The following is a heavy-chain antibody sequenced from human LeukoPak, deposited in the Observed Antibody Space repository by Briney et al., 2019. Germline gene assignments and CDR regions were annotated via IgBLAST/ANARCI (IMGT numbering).Heavy chain of an antibody. CDR2: INPSGGST. V-gene: IGHV1-46*01. D-gene: IGHD5-24*01. CDR1: GYTFTSYY. Sequence: ASVKVSCKASGYTFTSYYMHWVRQAPGQGLEWMGIINPSGGSTSYAQKFQGRVTMTRDTSTSTVYMELSSLRSEDTAVYYCAGSQMATIPDYWGQGTLVTVSS. J-gene: IGHJ4*02. CDR3: AGSQMATIPDY.